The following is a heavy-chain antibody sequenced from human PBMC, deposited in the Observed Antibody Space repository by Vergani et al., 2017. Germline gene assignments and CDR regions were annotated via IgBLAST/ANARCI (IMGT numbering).Heavy chain of an antibody. D-gene: IGHD4-23*01. CDR1: GYTFTGYY. Sequence: QVQLVQSGAEVKKPGASVKVSCKASGYTFTGYYMHWVRQAPGQGLEWMGWINPNSGGTNYAQKLQGRVTMTTDTSTSTAYMELRSLRSDDTAVYYCAKGRTTVAPPHAFDIWGQGTMVTVSS. CDR3: AKGRTTVAPPHAFDI. CDR2: INPNSGGT. J-gene: IGHJ3*02. V-gene: IGHV1-2*02.